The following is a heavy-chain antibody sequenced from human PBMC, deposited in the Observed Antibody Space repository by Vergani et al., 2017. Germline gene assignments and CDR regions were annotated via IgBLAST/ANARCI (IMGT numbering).Heavy chain of an antibody. CDR2: IGSSGPYI. V-gene: IGHV3-21*01. D-gene: IGHD5-18*01. CDR1: GFTFSDFS. Sequence: EVHLEESGGGLVQPGGSLRLSCAASGFTFSDFSMSWVRQAPGKGLEWVAFIGSSGPYINYADSVKGRFIISRDNSKNTLYLQMNSLRAEDTAVYYCARDRGTAMTTYFDYWGQGTLVTVSS. CDR3: ARDRGTAMTTYFDY. J-gene: IGHJ4*02.